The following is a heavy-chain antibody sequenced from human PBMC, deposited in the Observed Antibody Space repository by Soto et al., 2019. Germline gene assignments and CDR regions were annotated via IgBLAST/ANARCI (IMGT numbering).Heavy chain of an antibody. V-gene: IGHV4-31*03. D-gene: IGHD4-17*01. CDR1: GGSISSGGYY. J-gene: IGHJ1*01. CDR3: ASHYGDYRTTPGAEYFQH. CDR2: IYYSGST. Sequence: QVQLQESGPGLVKPSQTLSLTCTVSGGSISSGGYYWSWIRQHPGKGLEWIGYIYYSGSTYYNPSLKSRVTISGDTSKNQFSLKLSSVTAADTAVYYWASHYGDYRTTPGAEYFQHWGQGTLVTVSS.